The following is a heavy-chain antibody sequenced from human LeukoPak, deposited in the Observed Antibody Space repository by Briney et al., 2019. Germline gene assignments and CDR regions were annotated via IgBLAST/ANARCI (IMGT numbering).Heavy chain of an antibody. Sequence: SETLSLTCTVSGGSISSSSYYWGWIRQPPGKGLEWIGSIYHSGSTYYNPSLKSRVTISVDTSKNQFSLKLSSVTAADTAVYYCARNCRSTSCYTEDAFDIWGQGTMVTVSS. CDR3: ARNCRSTSCYTEDAFDI. V-gene: IGHV4-39*07. CDR2: IYHSGST. CDR1: GGSISSSSYY. D-gene: IGHD2-2*02. J-gene: IGHJ3*02.